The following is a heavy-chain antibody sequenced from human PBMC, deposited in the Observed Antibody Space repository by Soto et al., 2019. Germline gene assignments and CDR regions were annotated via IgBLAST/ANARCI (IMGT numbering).Heavy chain of an antibody. V-gene: IGHV3-48*02. D-gene: IGHD1-7*01. J-gene: IGHJ6*02. CDR1: GFTFSNYN. Sequence: PGGSLRLSCSASGFTFSNYNMNWVRQAPGKGLEWVSYISTGGSTIYYADSVKGRFTISRDNAKNSLYLQMHSLRDEDTAVYYCAGYWTYASHYGMDVWGQGTTVTVSS. CDR3: AGYWTYASHYGMDV. CDR2: ISTGGSTI.